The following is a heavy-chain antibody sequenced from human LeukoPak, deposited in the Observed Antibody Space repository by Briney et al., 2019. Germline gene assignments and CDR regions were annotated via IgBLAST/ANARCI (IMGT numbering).Heavy chain of an antibody. CDR3: ARDRENSGWYIYFDS. Sequence: QSGGSLRLSCAASGFSFNTYAMHWVRQAPGKGLEWVAVISYDGSNKHFADSVKGRFSISRDNSKNTLYLQMNSLRPDDTTMYYWARDRENSGWYIYFDSWGQGSLVTVSS. CDR1: GFSFNTYA. V-gene: IGHV3-30-3*01. D-gene: IGHD6-19*01. J-gene: IGHJ4*02. CDR2: ISYDGSNK.